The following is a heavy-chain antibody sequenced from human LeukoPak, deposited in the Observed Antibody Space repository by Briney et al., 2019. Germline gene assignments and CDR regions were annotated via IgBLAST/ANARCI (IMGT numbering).Heavy chain of an antibody. CDR1: GIPFSKYG. CDR3: VTHYKWDLLVHAFDF. Sequence: PGRSLRLSCAVPGIPFSKYGMHWVRQAPGKGLEWVATIWHDGSPKMYADSAKGRFTISRDDSKNMLYLQMNSPRADDTAEYYCVTHYKWDLLVHAFDFWGQGTRVTVSS. J-gene: IGHJ3*01. D-gene: IGHD1-26*01. CDR2: IWHDGSPK. V-gene: IGHV3-33*01.